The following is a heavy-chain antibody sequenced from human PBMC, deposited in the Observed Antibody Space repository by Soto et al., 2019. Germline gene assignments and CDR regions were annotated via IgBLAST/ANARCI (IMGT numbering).Heavy chain of an antibody. V-gene: IGHV3-74*01. J-gene: IGHJ6*02. CDR3: ARGGIVVVPAANYGMDV. D-gene: IGHD2-2*01. CDR2: INSDGSST. CDR1: GFTFSSYW. Sequence: GGSLRLSCAASGFTFSSYWMHWVRQAPGKGLVWVSRINSDGSSTSYADSVKGRFTISRDNAKNTLYLQMNSLRAEDTAVYYCARGGIVVVPAANYGMDVWGQGTTVTVSS.